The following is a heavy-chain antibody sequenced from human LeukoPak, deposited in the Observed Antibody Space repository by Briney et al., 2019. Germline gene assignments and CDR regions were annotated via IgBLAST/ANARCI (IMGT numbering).Heavy chain of an antibody. Sequence: PGGSLGLSCAASGFTFSTYSMNWVRQAPGKGLEWVSYISSTSTIYYADSVKGRFTISRDNSKNTLYLQMNSLRAEDTAVYYCASGETTAFDYWGQGTLVTVSS. CDR3: ASGETTAFDY. V-gene: IGHV3-48*01. D-gene: IGHD4-11*01. CDR2: ISSTSTI. J-gene: IGHJ4*02. CDR1: GFTFSTYS.